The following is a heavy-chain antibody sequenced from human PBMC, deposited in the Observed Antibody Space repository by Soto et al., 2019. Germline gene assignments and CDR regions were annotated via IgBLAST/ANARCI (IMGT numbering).Heavy chain of an antibody. CDR3: AKIPSRGMIFGAGS. Sequence: EVQLLESGGGLVQPGGSLRLSCAASGFIFRNHVLNWVRQALGKGLEWVSAIDNSGDGSFYADSVMGRFIISRDNSNDTVFLHMNNLRLEDTAFYYCAKIPSRGMIFGAGSWGQGTLVTVSS. J-gene: IGHJ5*02. V-gene: IGHV3-23*05. CDR1: GFIFRNHV. CDR2: IDNSGDGS. D-gene: IGHD3-3*01.